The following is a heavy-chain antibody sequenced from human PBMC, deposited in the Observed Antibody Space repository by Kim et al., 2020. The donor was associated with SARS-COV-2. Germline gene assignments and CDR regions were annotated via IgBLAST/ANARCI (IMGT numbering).Heavy chain of an antibody. D-gene: IGHD6-6*01. V-gene: IGHV4-39*01. Sequence: SETLSLTCTVSGGSISSSSYYWGWIRQPPGKGLEWIGSIYYSGSTYYNPSLKSRVTISVDTSKNQFSLKLSSVTAADTAVYYCARHSIAALRQFDPWGQGTLVTVSS. CDR2: IYYSGST. CDR3: ARHSIAALRQFDP. J-gene: IGHJ5*02. CDR1: GGSISSSSYY.